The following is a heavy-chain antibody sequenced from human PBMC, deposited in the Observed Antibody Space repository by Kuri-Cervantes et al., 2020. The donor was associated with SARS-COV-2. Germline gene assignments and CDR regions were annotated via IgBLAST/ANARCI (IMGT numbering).Heavy chain of an antibody. CDR3: ASARFLEWLSLGVMDV. D-gene: IGHD3-3*01. V-gene: IGHV3-23*01. Sequence: GGSLRLSCAASGFTFSSYSMNWVRQAPGKGLEWVSAISGSGGSTYYADSVKGRFTISRDNSKNTLYLQMNSLRAEDTAVYYCASARFLEWLSLGVMDVWGKGTTVTVSS. CDR1: GFTFSSYS. J-gene: IGHJ6*03. CDR2: ISGSGGST.